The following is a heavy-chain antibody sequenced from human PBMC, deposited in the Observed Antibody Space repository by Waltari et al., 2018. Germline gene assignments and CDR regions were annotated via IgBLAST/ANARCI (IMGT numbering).Heavy chain of an antibody. CDR1: GYTFTGYY. V-gene: IGHV1-2*02. CDR3: ARFPNSGSYYDDP. J-gene: IGHJ5*02. CDR2: INPNSGGT. D-gene: IGHD1-26*01. Sequence: QVQLVQSGAEVKKTGASVKVSCKASGYTFTGYYLHWVRQAPGQGLEWMGWINPNSGGTNYAQKFQGRVTMTRDTSISTAYMELSRLRSDDTAVYYCARFPNSGSYYDDPWGQGTLVTVSS.